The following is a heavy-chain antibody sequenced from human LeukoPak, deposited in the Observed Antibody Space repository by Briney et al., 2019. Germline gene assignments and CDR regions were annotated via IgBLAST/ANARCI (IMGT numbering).Heavy chain of an antibody. D-gene: IGHD3-22*01. J-gene: IGHJ3*02. CDR2: ISGSGGST. CDR1: GFTFSSYA. CDR3: ARDQGGYYLSDAFDI. Sequence: GGSLRLSCAASGFTFSSYAMSWVRQAPGKGLEWVSAISGSGGSTYYADSVKGRFTISRDNSKNTLYLRMNSLRAEDTAVYYCARDQGGYYLSDAFDIWGQGTMVTVSS. V-gene: IGHV3-23*01.